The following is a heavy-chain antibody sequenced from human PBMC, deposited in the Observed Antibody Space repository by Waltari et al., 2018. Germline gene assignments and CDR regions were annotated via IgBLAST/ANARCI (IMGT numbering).Heavy chain of an antibody. Sequence: QEQLVQSGSEVKKPGASVRVSCQSSGYTFTDYRLHWFRQTPNQRFEWMGGLNAKEGDADSAANVQGRVTRSRDTSINTVYLDLSGLRSDDTAVYFCARDPGRIVGAPDLWGQGTLVTVFS. V-gene: IGHV1-2*02. J-gene: IGHJ5*02. CDR3: ARDPGRIVGAPDL. CDR2: LNAKEGDA. CDR1: GYTFTDYR. D-gene: IGHD1-26*01.